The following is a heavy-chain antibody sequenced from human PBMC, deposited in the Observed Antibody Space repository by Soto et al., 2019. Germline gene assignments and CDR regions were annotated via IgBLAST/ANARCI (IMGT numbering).Heavy chain of an antibody. V-gene: IGHV4-61*01. CDR1: GGSVSSGSYY. Sequence: SETLSLTCTVSGGSVSSGSYYWSWIRQPPGKGLEWIGYTYYSGSTNYNPSLKSRVTISVDTSKNQFSLKLSSVTAADTAVYYCARVLAAAGIDYWRQGTLVTVSS. J-gene: IGHJ4*02. CDR3: ARVLAAAGIDY. CDR2: TYYSGST. D-gene: IGHD6-13*01.